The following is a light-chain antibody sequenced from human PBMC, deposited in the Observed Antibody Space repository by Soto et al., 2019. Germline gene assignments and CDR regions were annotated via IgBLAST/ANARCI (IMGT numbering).Light chain of an antibody. J-gene: IGLJ2*01. CDR3: AAWDDSLNAPV. V-gene: IGLV1-44*01. CDR1: SSNIGSHT. Sequence: QSVLTQPPSASGTPGQRVTISCSGSSSNIGSHTVNWYQQLPGTAPKLLIYSDNQRPSGVPGRFSGSKSGTSASLAISGLQSEDEADYYCAAWDDSLNAPVFGGGTKVTVL. CDR2: SDN.